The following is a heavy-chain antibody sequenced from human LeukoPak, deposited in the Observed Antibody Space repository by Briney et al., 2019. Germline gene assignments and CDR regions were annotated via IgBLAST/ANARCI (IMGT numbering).Heavy chain of an antibody. J-gene: IGHJ4*02. D-gene: IGHD3-10*01. CDR1: GFPLDDYA. Sequence: PGGSLRLSCAASGFPLDDYAMPWVRQAPGKGLEWVSGISWNRGSIGYADSVKGRFTISRDNAKNSLYLQMNSLRAEDTALYYCAKVSQQATYYYGSGSYYLDYWGQGTLVTVSS. CDR3: AKVSQQATYYYGSGSYYLDY. V-gene: IGHV3-9*01. CDR2: ISWNRGSI.